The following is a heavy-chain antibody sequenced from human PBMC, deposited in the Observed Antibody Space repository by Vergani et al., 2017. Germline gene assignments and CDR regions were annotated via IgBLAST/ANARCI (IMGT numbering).Heavy chain of an antibody. CDR2: IYYSGST. CDR1: GGSMSGYY. CDR3: AASPVLRYFDWLLGWFDP. V-gene: IGHV4-59*08. Sequence: QVRLQESGPGLVKPSETLSLTCSVSGGSMSGYYWSWIRQPPGKELEWIGYIYYSGSTYYNPSLKSRVTISVDTSKNQFSLKLSSVTAADTAVYYCAASPVLRYFDWLLGWFDPWGQGTLVTVSS. J-gene: IGHJ5*02. D-gene: IGHD3-9*01.